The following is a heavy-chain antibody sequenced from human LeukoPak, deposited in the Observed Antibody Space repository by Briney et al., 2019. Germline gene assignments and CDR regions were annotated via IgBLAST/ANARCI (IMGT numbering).Heavy chain of an antibody. CDR3: TREGYSYGYGY. D-gene: IGHD5-18*01. Sequence: QSGGSLRLSCAASGFTFSGSAMHWVRQASGKGLEWVGRIRSKANSYATAYAASVKGRFTISRDDSKNTAYLQMNSLKTEDTAVYYCTREGYSYGYGYWGQGTLVTVSS. CDR2: IRSKANSYAT. J-gene: IGHJ4*02. V-gene: IGHV3-73*01. CDR1: GFTFSGSA.